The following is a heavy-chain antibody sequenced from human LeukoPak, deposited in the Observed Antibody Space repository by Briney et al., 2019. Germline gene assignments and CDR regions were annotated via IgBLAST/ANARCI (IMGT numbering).Heavy chain of an antibody. J-gene: IGHJ4*02. V-gene: IGHV3-74*01. D-gene: IGHD2/OR15-2a*01. Sequence: PGGSLRLSGAWIGLSFNIYCLGSVRPAPRKGLVWDSRICMDVRYTSNADSIKGRFTNSRDNAKNAMYLQMSSLRAEDTAVYYFARVEWGPCNNTRCRNIDYWGQGTLVTVSS. CDR1: GLSFNIYC. CDR3: ARVEWGPCNNTRCRNIDY. CDR2: ICMDVRYT.